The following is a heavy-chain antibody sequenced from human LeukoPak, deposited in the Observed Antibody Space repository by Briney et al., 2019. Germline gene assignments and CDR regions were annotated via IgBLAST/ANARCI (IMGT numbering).Heavy chain of an antibody. CDR2: IYYSGST. Sequence: SETLSLTCPVSGGSISSSSYYWGWIRQPPGKGLEWIGSIYYSGSTYYNPSLKSRVTTSVDTSKNQFSLKLGSVAAADTAIYFCARRWCSCGCCYGDNWGQGTLVTVSS. J-gene: IGHJ4*02. V-gene: IGHV4-39*07. D-gene: IGHD2-15*01. CDR1: GGSISSSSYY. CDR3: ARRWCSCGCCYGDN.